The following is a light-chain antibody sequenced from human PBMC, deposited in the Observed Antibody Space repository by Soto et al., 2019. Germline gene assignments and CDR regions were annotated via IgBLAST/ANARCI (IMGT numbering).Light chain of an antibody. J-gene: IGKJ4*01. CDR3: QQLYSYPLT. CDR2: AAS. CDR1: QSISNH. V-gene: IGKV1-17*02. Sequence: DIQMTQSPSSLSASVEDRVIITCRASQSISNHLNWYQQKPGKAPKLLIYAASALQTGVSSRFSGSGYGTDFALTISNLQPEDFATYFCQQLYSYPLTFGGGTTVEF.